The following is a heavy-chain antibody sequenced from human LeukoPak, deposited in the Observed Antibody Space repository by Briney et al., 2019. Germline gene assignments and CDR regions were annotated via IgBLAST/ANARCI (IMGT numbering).Heavy chain of an antibody. CDR2: INHSGST. Sequence: SETLSLTCAVYGGSFSGYYWSWIRQAPGRGLEWIGEINHSGSTNYNPSLKSRVTISVDTFKSQFSLKLSSVTAADTAVYYCARPHWEIRGFDPWGQGTVVTVSS. D-gene: IGHD1-26*01. CDR1: GGSFSGYY. V-gene: IGHV4-34*01. CDR3: ARPHWEIRGFDP. J-gene: IGHJ5*02.